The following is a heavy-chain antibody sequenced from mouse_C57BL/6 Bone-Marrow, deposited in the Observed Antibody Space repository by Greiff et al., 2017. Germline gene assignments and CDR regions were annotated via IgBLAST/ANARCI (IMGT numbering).Heavy chain of an antibody. J-gene: IGHJ1*03. CDR3: ARHEEGGYDYDVLWYFDV. CDR2: FYPGSGSI. D-gene: IGHD2-4*01. Sequence: QVQLQQSGAELVKPGASVKLSCKASGYTFTEYTIHWVKQRSGQGLEWIGWFYPGSGSIKYNEKFKDKATLTADKSSSTVYMELSRLTSEDSAVYFCARHEEGGYDYDVLWYFDVWGTGTTVTVSS. V-gene: IGHV1-62-2*01. CDR1: GYTFTEYT.